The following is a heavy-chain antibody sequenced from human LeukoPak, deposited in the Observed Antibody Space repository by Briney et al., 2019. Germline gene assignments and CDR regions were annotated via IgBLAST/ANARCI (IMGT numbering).Heavy chain of an antibody. J-gene: IGHJ4*02. Sequence: ASVKVSCKASGYTFTGYYMHWVRQAPGQGLEWMGWINPNSGGTSYAQKFQGRATMTRDTSSSTGYMELSSLRSDDTAVYYCARENGGNSPLDYWGQGTLVTVSS. V-gene: IGHV1-2*02. CDR1: GYTFTGYY. D-gene: IGHD4-23*01. CDR2: INPNSGGT. CDR3: ARENGGNSPLDY.